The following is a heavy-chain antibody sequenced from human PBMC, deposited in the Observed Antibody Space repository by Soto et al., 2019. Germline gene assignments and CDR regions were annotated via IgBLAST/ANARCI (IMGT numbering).Heavy chain of an antibody. J-gene: IGHJ5*02. V-gene: IGHV4-39*01. D-gene: IGHD6-13*01. Sequence: SSETLSLTCTVSGGSISSSSYYWGWIRQPPGKGLEWIGSIYFSGSTYYNPSLKSRVTISVDTSKNQFSLKLSSVTAADTAVYYCARLKGIAAAGTEKNNWFDPWGQGTLVTVSS. CDR1: GGSISSSSYY. CDR3: ARLKGIAAAGTEKNNWFDP. CDR2: IYFSGST.